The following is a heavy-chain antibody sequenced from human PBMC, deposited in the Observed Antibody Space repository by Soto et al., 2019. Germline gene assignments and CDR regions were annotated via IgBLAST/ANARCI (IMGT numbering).Heavy chain of an antibody. CDR3: ARGSGSSDAFDI. CDR2: MNPNSGNT. D-gene: IGHD3-10*01. J-gene: IGHJ3*02. V-gene: IGHV1-8*01. Sequence: ASVKVSCKASGYTFTSYDINWVRQATGQGLEWMGWMNPNSGNTGYAQKFQGRVTMTRNTSISTAYMELSSLRSEDTAVYYRARGSGSSDAFDIWGQGTMVTVSS. CDR1: GYTFTSYD.